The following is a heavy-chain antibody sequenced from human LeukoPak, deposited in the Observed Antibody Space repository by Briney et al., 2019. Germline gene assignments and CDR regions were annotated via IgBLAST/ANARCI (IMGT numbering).Heavy chain of an antibody. J-gene: IGHJ4*02. CDR2: INQDGSDK. V-gene: IGHV3-7*03. Sequence: GGSLRLSCAASGFIFSNYWMSWVRQAPGKGLEWVATINQDGSDKYYVDSLKGRFTISRDNAENSLFLQMNSLRADDTAVYYCARVRGSRNFDYWGQGTLVTVSS. D-gene: IGHD1-14*01. CDR1: GFIFSNYW. CDR3: ARVRGSRNFDY.